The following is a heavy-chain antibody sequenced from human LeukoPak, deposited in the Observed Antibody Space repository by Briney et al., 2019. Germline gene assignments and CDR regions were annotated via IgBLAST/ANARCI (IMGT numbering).Heavy chain of an antibody. V-gene: IGHV3-21*01. D-gene: IGHD2-2*01. J-gene: IGHJ4*02. Sequence: PGGSLRLSCAASGFTFSSYSMNWVRQAPGKGLEWVSSISSSGSYIYYADSVKGRFTISRDNAKNSLYLRMNSLRAEDTAVYYCARDPRGYCSSTSCYPYFDYWGQGTLVTVSS. CDR3: ARDPRGYCSSTSCYPYFDY. CDR2: ISSSGSYI. CDR1: GFTFSSYS.